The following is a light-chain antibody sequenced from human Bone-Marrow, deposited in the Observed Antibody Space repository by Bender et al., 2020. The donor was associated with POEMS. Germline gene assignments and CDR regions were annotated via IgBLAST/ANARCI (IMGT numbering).Light chain of an antibody. CDR1: SSDVGGFNY. Sequence: QSALTQPASVSGSPGQSITIPCTGTSSDVGGFNYVSWYLVHPGKAPKLIIFDVNDRPSGISLRFSGSKSGNTASLTISGLQPEDEADYYCSSYATSSAWVFGGGTKLTV. CDR3: SSYATSSAWV. J-gene: IGLJ2*01. CDR2: DVN. V-gene: IGLV2-14*03.